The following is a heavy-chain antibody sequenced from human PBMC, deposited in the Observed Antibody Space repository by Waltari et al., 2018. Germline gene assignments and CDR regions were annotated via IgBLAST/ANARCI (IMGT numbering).Heavy chain of an antibody. CDR3: ARGGRSSFGGNYYFDY. J-gene: IGHJ4*02. CDR2: INHSGST. V-gene: IGHV4-34*01. Sequence: PGKGLEWIGEINHSGSTNYNPSLKSRVTISVDTSKNQFSLKLSSVTAADTAVYYCARGGRSSFGGNYYFDYWGQGTLVTVSS. D-gene: IGHD3-16*01.